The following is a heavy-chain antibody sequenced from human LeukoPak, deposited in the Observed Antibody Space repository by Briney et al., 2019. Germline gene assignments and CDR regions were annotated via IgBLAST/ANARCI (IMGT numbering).Heavy chain of an antibody. V-gene: IGHV3-30*19. J-gene: IGHJ4*02. Sequence: PGRSLRLSCAASGFTFSNYGMHWVRQAPGKGLEWVAVIWYDGSNKYYADSVKGRFTISRDNSKNTLYLQMNSLRAEDTAVYYCAREELDGGLDYWGQGTLVTVSS. D-gene: IGHD1-26*01. CDR1: GFTFSNYG. CDR2: IWYDGSNK. CDR3: AREELDGGLDY.